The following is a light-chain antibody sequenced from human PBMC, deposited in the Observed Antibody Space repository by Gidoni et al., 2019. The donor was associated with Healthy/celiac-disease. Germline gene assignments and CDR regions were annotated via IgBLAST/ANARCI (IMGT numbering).Light chain of an antibody. CDR1: QSVSSY. Sequence: DIVLTQPPATLSLSPGERATLSCRASQSVSSYLAWYQQKPGQAPRLLIYDASNRATGIPARFSGSGSGTDFTLTISSLEPEDCAVYYCQQRSNWPPYTFGQGTKLEIK. CDR3: QQRSNWPPYT. CDR2: DAS. V-gene: IGKV3-11*01. J-gene: IGKJ2*01.